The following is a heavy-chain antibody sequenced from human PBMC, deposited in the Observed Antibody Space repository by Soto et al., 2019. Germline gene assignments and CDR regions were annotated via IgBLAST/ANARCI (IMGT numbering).Heavy chain of an antibody. V-gene: IGHV1-69*01. CDR2: IIPDFTPA. J-gene: IGHJ6*02. CDR3: ARGMGFTYMEKYYYYAMDV. D-gene: IGHD3-16*01. Sequence: QVQLVQSGAEVKKPGSSVKVSCKASGGMFSSYPITWVPQAPGQGLEWLGGIIPDFTPANSAQKFLGRVNITADESTSTAYMELSSLRSDDTAVYFCARGMGFTYMEKYYYYAMDVWGQGTTVTVYS. CDR1: GGMFSSYP.